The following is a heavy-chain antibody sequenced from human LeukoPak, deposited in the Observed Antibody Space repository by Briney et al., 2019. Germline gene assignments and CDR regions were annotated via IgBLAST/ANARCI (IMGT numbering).Heavy chain of an antibody. CDR2: IKSKTDGGTT. Sequence: PGGSLRLSCAASGFTFSNAWMSWVRQAPGKGLEWVGRIKSKTDGGTTDYAAPVKGRFTISRDDSKNTLYLQMNSLKTEDTAVYYCTTEDIVVVPAANYWGQGTLATVSS. J-gene: IGHJ4*02. V-gene: IGHV3-15*01. CDR3: TTEDIVVVPAANY. D-gene: IGHD2-2*01. CDR1: GFTFSNAW.